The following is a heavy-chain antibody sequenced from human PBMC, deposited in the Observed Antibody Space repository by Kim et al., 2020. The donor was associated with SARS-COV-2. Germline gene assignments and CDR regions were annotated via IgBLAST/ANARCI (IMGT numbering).Heavy chain of an antibody. V-gene: IGHV4-34*01. CDR1: GGSFSGYY. D-gene: IGHD3-16*01. CDR3: ARGHYDYIWGSYGED. CDR2: INHSGST. Sequence: SETLSLTCAVYGGSFSGYYWSWIRQPPGKGLEWIGEINHSGSTNYNPSLKSRVTISVDTSKNQFSLKLSSVTAADTAVYYCARGHYDYIWGSYGEDWGQGTLVTVSS. J-gene: IGHJ4*02.